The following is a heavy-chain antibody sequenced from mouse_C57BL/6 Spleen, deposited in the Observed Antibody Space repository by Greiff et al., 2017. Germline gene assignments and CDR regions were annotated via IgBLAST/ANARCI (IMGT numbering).Heavy chain of an antibody. Sequence: VQLQQSGPELVQPGASVKISCKASGYAFSSSWMNWVKQRPGKGLEWIGRIYPGDGDTNYNGKFKGKATLTADKTSSTAYMHLISLTSEDSAVYFCARSNYVYYAIDYWGQGTSVTVSS. D-gene: IGHD2-5*01. J-gene: IGHJ4*01. CDR3: ARSNYVYYAIDY. V-gene: IGHV1-82*01. CDR1: GYAFSSSW. CDR2: IYPGDGDT.